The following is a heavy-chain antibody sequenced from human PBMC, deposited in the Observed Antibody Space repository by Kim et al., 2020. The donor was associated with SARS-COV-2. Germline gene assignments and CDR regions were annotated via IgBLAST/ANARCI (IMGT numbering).Heavy chain of an antibody. CDR3: ARAPSYSSSWGYFDY. V-gene: IGHV3-13*01. Sequence: PGPVSGRFPIPRENAKNSLYLQMNSLRAGDTAVYYCARAPSYSSSWGYFDYWGQGTLVTVSS. J-gene: IGHJ4*02. D-gene: IGHD6-6*01.